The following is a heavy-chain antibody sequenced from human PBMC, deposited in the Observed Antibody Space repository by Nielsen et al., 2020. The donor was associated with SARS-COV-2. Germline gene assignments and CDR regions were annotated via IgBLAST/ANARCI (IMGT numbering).Heavy chain of an antibody. J-gene: IGHJ6*02. CDR2: ISAYNGNT. CDR3: ARDCSGGSCYLWYYYYGMDV. D-gene: IGHD2-15*01. Sequence: ASVKVSCKASGYTFTGYYMHWVRQAPGQGLEWMGWISAYNGNTNYAQKLQGRVTMTTDTSTSTAYMELRSLRSDDTAVYYCARDCSGGSCYLWYYYYGMDVWGQGTTVTVSS. CDR1: GYTFTGYY. V-gene: IGHV1-18*04.